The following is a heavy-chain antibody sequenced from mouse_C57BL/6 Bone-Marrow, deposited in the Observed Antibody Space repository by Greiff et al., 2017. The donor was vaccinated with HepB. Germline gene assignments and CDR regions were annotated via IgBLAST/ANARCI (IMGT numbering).Heavy chain of an antibody. CDR2: ILPGSGST. CDR3: ARGNYYGSLYYFDY. D-gene: IGHD1-1*01. CDR1: GYTFTGYW. Sequence: VQLQQSGAELMKPGASVKLSCKATGYTFTGYWIEWVKQRPGHGLEWIGEILPGSGSTNYNAKFKGKATFTADTSSNTASMQLSSLTTEDSAIYYCARGNYYGSLYYFDYWGQGTTRTVSS. J-gene: IGHJ2*01. V-gene: IGHV1-9*01.